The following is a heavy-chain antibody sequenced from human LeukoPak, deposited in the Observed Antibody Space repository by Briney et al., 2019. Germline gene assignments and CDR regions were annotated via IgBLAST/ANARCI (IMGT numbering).Heavy chain of an antibody. D-gene: IGHD4-17*01. CDR2: IRSKAYGGTT. Sequence: QAGRSLRLSCTASGFTFGDYAMSWVRQAPGKGLEWVGFIRSKAYGGTTEYAASVKGRFTISRDDSNSIAYLQTNSLKTEDTAVYYCTSCGDYGDLPYYFDYWGQGTLVTVSS. CDR3: TSCGDYGDLPYYFDY. V-gene: IGHV3-49*04. CDR1: GFTFGDYA. J-gene: IGHJ4*02.